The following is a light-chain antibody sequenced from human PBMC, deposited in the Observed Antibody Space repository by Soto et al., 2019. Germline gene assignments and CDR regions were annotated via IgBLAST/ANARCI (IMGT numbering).Light chain of an antibody. J-gene: IGLJ2*01. CDR3: QVWDSSTPVV. V-gene: IGLV3-9*01. CDR1: NIATKN. Sequence: SYELTQPLSVSVALGQTARITCGGNNIATKNVHWYQQKPGQAPVLVIYRIDNRPSGIPERFSGSNSGNTATLTISRAQDGDAADYYCQVWDSSTPVVFGGGTQLPVL. CDR2: RID.